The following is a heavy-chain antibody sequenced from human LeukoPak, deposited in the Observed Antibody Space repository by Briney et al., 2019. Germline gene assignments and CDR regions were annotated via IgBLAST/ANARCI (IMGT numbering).Heavy chain of an antibody. CDR3: ARDQEAFDY. CDR2: IIPIFGTA. J-gene: IGHJ4*02. Sequence: SVKVSCKASGGTFSSYAISWVRQAPGQGLEWMGGIIPIFGTANYAQKFQGRVTVTRDASTSTVHMELSGLRSEDTAVYYCARDQEAFDYWGQGTLVTVSS. V-gene: IGHV1-69*05. CDR1: GGTFSSYA.